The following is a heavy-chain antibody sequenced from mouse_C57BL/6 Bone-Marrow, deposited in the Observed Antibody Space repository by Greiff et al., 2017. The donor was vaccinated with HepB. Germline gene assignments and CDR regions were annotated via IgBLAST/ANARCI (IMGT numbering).Heavy chain of an antibody. J-gene: IGHJ3*01. CDR2: IDPSDSYT. D-gene: IGHD1-1*01. Sequence: VKLQQPGAELVRPGTSVKLSCKASGYTFTSYWMHWVKQRPGQGLEWIGVIDPSDSYTNYNQKFKGKATLTVDTSSSTAYMQLSSLTSEDSAVYYCERDNYGSSGFAYWGQGTLVTVSA. CDR3: ERDNYGSSGFAY. V-gene: IGHV1-59*01. CDR1: GYTFTSYW.